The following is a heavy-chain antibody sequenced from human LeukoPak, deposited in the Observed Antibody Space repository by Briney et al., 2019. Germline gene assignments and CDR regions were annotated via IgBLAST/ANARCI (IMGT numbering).Heavy chain of an antibody. CDR2: MNPNSGNT. D-gene: IGHD3-10*01. J-gene: IGHJ6*02. CDR3: ARTVYYGSDYYYYYGMDV. V-gene: IGHV1-8*03. CDR1: GYTFTSYD. Sequence: ASVKVSCKASGYTFTSYDINWVRQATGQRLEWMGWMNPNSGNTGYAQKFQGRVTITRNTSISTAYMELSSLRSEDTAVYYCARTVYYGSDYYYYYGMDVWGQGTTVTVSS.